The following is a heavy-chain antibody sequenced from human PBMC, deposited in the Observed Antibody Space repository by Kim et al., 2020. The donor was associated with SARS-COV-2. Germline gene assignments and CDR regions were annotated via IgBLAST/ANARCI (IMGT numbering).Heavy chain of an antibody. D-gene: IGHD6-13*01. V-gene: IGHV4-59*01. CDR1: GGSISSYY. Sequence: SETLSLTCTVSGGSISSYYWSWIRQPPGKGLEWIGYIYYSGSTNYNPSLKSRVTISVDTSKNQFSLKLSSVTAADTAAYYCSRGMEGYSSSWYTDYWGQG. CDR2: IYYSGST. J-gene: IGHJ4*02. CDR3: SRGMEGYSSSWYTDY.